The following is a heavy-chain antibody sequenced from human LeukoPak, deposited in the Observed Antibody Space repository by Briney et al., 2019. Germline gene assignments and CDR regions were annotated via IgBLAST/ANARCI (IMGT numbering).Heavy chain of an antibody. V-gene: IGHV1-69*13. CDR2: IIPIFGTA. J-gene: IGHJ4*02. CDR3: ARSLDYYDSSGYYRAPYYFDY. Sequence: ASVTVSCKASGGTFSSYAISWVRQAPGQGLEWMGGIIPIFGTANYAQKFQGRVTITADESTSTAYMELSSLRSEDTAVYYCARSLDYYDSSGYYRAPYYFDYWGQGTLVTVSS. CDR1: GGTFSSYA. D-gene: IGHD3-22*01.